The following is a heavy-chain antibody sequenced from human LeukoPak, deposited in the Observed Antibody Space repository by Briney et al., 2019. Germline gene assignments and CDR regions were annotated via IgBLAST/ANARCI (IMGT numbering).Heavy chain of an antibody. CDR2: IGDSGATT. Sequence: SGGSLRLSCAASGFTLSSYAMTWVCQAPGKGLEWVSDIGDSGATTYYADSVKSRFTISRDNSKNTLYLQKSSPRAEDTAVCFLASCHYYGSGAYGLYYWGQGTLVTVSS. V-gene: IGHV3-23*01. CDR1: GFTLSSYA. J-gene: IGHJ4*02. CDR3: ASCHYYGSGAYGLYY. D-gene: IGHD3-10*01.